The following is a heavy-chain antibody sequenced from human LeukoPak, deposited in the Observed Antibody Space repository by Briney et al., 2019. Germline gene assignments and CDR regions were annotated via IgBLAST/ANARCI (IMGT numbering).Heavy chain of an antibody. CDR3: ARGWLAETTVVTPYNY. CDR1: GGTFSSYA. J-gene: IGHJ4*02. CDR2: IIPIFGTA. V-gene: IGHV1-69*13. D-gene: IGHD2-21*02. Sequence: SVKVSCKASGGTFSSYAISWVRQAPGQGLEWMGGIIPIFGTANYAQKFQGRVTVTADESTSTAYMELSSLRSEDTAVYYCARGWLAETTVVTPYNYWGQGTLVTVSS.